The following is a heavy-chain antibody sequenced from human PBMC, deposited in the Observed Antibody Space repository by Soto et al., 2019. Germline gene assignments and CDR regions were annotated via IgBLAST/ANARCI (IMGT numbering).Heavy chain of an antibody. CDR2: ISSSGSTI. V-gene: IGHV3-11*01. CDR3: ARDGVDTAMVRVSYYYYYMDV. J-gene: IGHJ6*03. Sequence: GGSLRLSCAASGFTFSDYYMSWIRQAPGKGLEWVSYISSSGSTIYYAYYVKGRFTISRDNAKNSLYLQMNSLRAEDTAVYYCARDGVDTAMVRVSYYYYYMDVWGKGTTVTVSS. D-gene: IGHD5-18*01. CDR1: GFTFSDYY.